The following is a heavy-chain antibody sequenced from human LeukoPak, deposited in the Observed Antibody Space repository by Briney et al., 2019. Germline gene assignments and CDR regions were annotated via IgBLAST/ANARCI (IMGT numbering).Heavy chain of an antibody. CDR3: ARLGQDDFWSGYS. D-gene: IGHD3-3*01. CDR2: INSDGSST. CDR1: GFTFSSYW. J-gene: IGHJ4*02. Sequence: GGSLRLSCAASGFTFSSYWMHWVRQAPGKGLVWVSRINSDGSSTSYADSVKGRFTISRDNAKNTLYLQMNSLRAEDTAGYYCARLGQDDFWSGYSWGQEPLVTVSS. V-gene: IGHV3-74*01.